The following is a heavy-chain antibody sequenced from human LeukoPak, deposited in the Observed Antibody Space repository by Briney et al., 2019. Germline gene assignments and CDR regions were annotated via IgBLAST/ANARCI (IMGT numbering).Heavy chain of an antibody. CDR1: GFTFSNYG. CDR2: ITGSGDMT. D-gene: IGHD2-21*01. Sequence: GGSLRLSCAASGFTFSNYGINWVRQAPGKGLEWLSHITGSGDMTHYANSVKGRFTISRDNAKSSLFLQMNSLRAEDTAVYYCARENVVGTGGFDYWGQGTLVTFSS. J-gene: IGHJ4*02. V-gene: IGHV3-48*01. CDR3: ARENVVGTGGFDY.